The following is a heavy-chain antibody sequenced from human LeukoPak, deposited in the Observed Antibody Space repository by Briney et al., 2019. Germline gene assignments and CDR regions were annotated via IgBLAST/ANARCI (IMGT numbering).Heavy chain of an antibody. CDR2: ISGSGGST. Sequence: GGSLRLSCAASGFTFSSYAMSWVRQAPGKGLEWVSAISGSGGSTYYADSVKGRFTISRDNSKNTLYLQMNSLRAEDTAVYHCARGYPITMIVVYGMDVWGQGTTVTVSS. D-gene: IGHD3-22*01. J-gene: IGHJ6*02. CDR1: GFTFSSYA. CDR3: ARGYPITMIVVYGMDV. V-gene: IGHV3-23*01.